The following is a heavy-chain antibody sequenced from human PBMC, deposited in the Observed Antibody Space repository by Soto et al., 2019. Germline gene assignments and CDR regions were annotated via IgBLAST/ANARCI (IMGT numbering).Heavy chain of an antibody. J-gene: IGHJ4*02. CDR3: ARYRGRGDSPDTTAY. CDR1: GGTFSSYT. Sequence: QVQLVQSGAEVLKPGSSVKVSCKASGGTFSSYTISWVRQAPGQGLEWMGRIIPILGIAHYAPKFQGRVTITADKSTSTAYMELSSLRSGDTAVQYCARYRGRGDSPDTTAYWGQGTLVTVSS. CDR2: IIPILGIA. V-gene: IGHV1-69*02. D-gene: IGHD2-21*01.